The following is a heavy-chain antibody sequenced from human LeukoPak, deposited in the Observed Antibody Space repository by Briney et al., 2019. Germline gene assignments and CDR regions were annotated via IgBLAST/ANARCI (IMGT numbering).Heavy chain of an antibody. Sequence: SQTLSLTCTVSGGSISSGSYYWSWIRQPAGKGLEWIGRIYTSGSTNYNPSLKSRVTISVDTSKNQFSLKLSSVTAADTAVYYCAREIGTSVATKEGTIDYWGQGTLVTVSS. V-gene: IGHV4-61*02. CDR2: IYTSGST. CDR1: GGSISSGSYY. J-gene: IGHJ4*02. D-gene: IGHD5-12*01. CDR3: AREIGTSVATKEGTIDY.